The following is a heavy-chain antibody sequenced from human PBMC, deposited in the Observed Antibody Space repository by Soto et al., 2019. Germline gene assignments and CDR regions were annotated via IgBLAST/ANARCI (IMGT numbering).Heavy chain of an antibody. D-gene: IGHD4-17*01. CDR1: GGSLTSNSYY. J-gene: IGHJ4*02. CDR3: ARRSTVTYDY. V-gene: IGHV4-39*01. CDR2: FYYSQST. Sequence: SETLSLTCTVSGGSLTSNSYYWGWIRQTPGKGLEWIGSFYYSQSTYFNPSLKSRVTISVETSKNQYSLKLSAVTAADTAVYYCARRSTVTYDYWGQGILVTVSS.